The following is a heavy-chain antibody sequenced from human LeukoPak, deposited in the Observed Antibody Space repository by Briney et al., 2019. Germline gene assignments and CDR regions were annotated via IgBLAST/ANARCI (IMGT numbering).Heavy chain of an antibody. CDR2: ISSSGSTI. J-gene: IGHJ4*02. Sequence: GGSLRLSCAASGFTFSDYYMSWIRQAPGKGLERVSYISSSGSTIYYADSVKGRFTISRDNAKNSLYLQMNSLRAEDTAVYYCARAVLYYYGSGSYIDYWGQGTLVTVSS. V-gene: IGHV3-11*01. CDR1: GFTFSDYY. CDR3: ARAVLYYYGSGSYIDY. D-gene: IGHD3-10*01.